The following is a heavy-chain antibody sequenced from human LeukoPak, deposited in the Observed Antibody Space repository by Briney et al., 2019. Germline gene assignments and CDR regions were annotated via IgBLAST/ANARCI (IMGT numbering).Heavy chain of an antibody. J-gene: IGHJ4*02. CDR3: AKDMRSSLWFGGY. Sequence: GGSPRLSCAASGFTFSSYAMHWVRQAPGKGLEWVAVISYDGSNKYYADSVKGRFTISRDNSKNTLYLQMNSLRAEDTALYYCAKDMRSSLWFGGYWGQGTLVTVSS. D-gene: IGHD3-10*01. CDR1: GFTFSSYA. CDR2: ISYDGSNK. V-gene: IGHV3-30*18.